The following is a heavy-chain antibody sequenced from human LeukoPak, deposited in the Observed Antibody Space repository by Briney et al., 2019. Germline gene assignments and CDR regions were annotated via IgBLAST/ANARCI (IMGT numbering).Heavy chain of an antibody. D-gene: IGHD2-2*01. V-gene: IGHV3-7*01. CDR3: VGQLLRVA. CDR2: IKGDGSVQ. J-gene: IGHJ6*04. Sequence: GGSLRLSCTASGFPFSTYWISWVRQAPGKGPEWVANIKGDGSVQDYVDDVRGRFTISRHNAKHSVYLQMNSQSVDDTAIYYCVGQLLRVARGKGTTVTVSS. CDR1: GFPFSTYW.